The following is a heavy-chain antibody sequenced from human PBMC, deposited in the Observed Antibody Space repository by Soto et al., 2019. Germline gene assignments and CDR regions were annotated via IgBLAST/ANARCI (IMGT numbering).Heavy chain of an antibody. J-gene: IGHJ6*01. D-gene: IGHD4-17*01. Sequence: QVPLQESGPGLVRPAQTLSLTCTVSGGSISSDHYHWTWLRQTPGKGLEWIGYINYSGSVYSNPSLQGRVTLSVDTSKNPFSLKLSPVTAADTAFYFCVREDDGGDRDYYGLDVWGQVTTVTVSA. CDR3: VREDDGGDRDYYGLDV. V-gene: IGHV4-30-4*01. CDR2: INYSGSV. CDR1: GGSISSDHYH.